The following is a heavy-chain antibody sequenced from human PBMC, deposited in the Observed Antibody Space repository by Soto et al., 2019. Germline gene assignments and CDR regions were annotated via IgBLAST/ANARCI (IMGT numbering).Heavy chain of an antibody. CDR2: INHSGNT. V-gene: IGHV4-34*01. CDR3: ARGGEMATITFDY. J-gene: IGHJ4*02. D-gene: IGHD5-12*01. CDR1: GGSFSGYY. Sequence: QVQLQQWGAGLLKPSETLSLTCAVYGGSFSGYYWSWIRQPPGKGLEWIGEINHSGNTNYNPSLKSRVTISVDTSKNQFSLKLSSVTAADTAVYYCARGGEMATITFDYWGQGTLVTVSS.